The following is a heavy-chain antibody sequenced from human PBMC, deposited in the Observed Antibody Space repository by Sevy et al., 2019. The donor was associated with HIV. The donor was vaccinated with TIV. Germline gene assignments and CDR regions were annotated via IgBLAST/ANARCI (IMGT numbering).Heavy chain of an antibody. CDR3: SATREYYSDSYGYFDY. D-gene: IGHD3-22*01. J-gene: IGHJ4*02. CDR1: GHTLTDLS. V-gene: IGHV1-24*01. Sequence: ASVKVSCKASGHTLTDLSMYWVRQAPGKGFEWIGRFDPEDGERIYAQKFQGRVTMTEDTSTDTAYMELSSLRSEDTAVYYCSATREYYSDSYGYFDYWGQGTLVTVSS. CDR2: FDPEDGER.